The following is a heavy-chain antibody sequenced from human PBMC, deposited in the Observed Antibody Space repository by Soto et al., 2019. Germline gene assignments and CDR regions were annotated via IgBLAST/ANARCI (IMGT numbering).Heavy chain of an antibody. CDR2: IYWDDDK. J-gene: IGHJ4*02. Sequence: QITLKESGPTLVKPTQTLTLTCTFSGFSLTSRPVGVGWVRQPPGKALEWLAFIYWDDDKRYSPSLRSTLNVTHDASKNQVLLTLTNIDPVDTATYSCAHRSNYDGSGNEVVFDYWGKGILVTVSS. CDR3: AHRSNYDGSGNEVVFDY. V-gene: IGHV2-5*02. D-gene: IGHD3-16*01. CDR1: GFSLTSRPVG.